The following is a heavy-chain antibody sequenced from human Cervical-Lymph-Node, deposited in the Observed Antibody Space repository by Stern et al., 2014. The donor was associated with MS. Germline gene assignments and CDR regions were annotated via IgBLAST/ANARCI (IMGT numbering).Heavy chain of an antibody. CDR2: ISSSGSSI. J-gene: IGHJ3*02. V-gene: IGHV3-11*01. D-gene: IGHD6-19*01. Sequence: VQLVESGGGLVKPGGSLRLSCAASGFTFSDYYMSWIRQAPGKGLEWVSSISSSGSSIYYADSVKGRFTIARDNAKNSLYLQMYSLRAEDTAVYYCARSQSKWLVHDVLDIGGQGKMVIVSS. CDR3: ARSQSKWLVHDVLDI. CDR1: GFTFSDYY.